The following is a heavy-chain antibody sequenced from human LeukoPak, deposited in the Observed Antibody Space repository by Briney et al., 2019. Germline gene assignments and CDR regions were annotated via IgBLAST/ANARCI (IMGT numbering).Heavy chain of an antibody. V-gene: IGHV1-69*13. CDR3: AQGPHCIRLNGYYFDY. CDR1: GGTFSTYA. J-gene: IGHJ4*02. D-gene: IGHD1-1*01. CDR2: IIPIFGTA. Sequence: GASVKVSCKASGGTFSTYAISWVRQGPGQGLEWMGGIIPIFGTANYAQKFQGRVTITADESTSTAYMELGSLRSEDTAVYYCAQGPHCIRLNGYYFDYWGQGTLVTVSS.